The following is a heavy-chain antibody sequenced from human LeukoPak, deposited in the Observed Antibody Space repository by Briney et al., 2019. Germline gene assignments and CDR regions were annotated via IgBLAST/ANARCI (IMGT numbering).Heavy chain of an antibody. CDR2: IKPSGGNT. V-gene: IGHV1-46*01. J-gene: IGHJ3*01. CDR1: GYSFTSYN. Sequence: GASVKVSCKTSGYSFTSYNLHWVRQAPGQRLEWMGIIKPSGGNTNYAQKLQGRVTMTTDTSTTTAYMELRTLRSDDTAVYYCARGGRWELPRPYAFDVWGQGTVVTVSS. CDR3: ARGGRWELPRPYAFDV. D-gene: IGHD1-26*01.